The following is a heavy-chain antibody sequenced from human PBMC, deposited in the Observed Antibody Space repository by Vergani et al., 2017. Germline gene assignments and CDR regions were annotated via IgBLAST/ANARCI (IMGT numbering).Heavy chain of an antibody. Sequence: QLQLQESGPGLVKPSETLSLTCTVSGGSISSSSYYWSWIRQPPGKGLEWIGYIYYSGSTNYNPSLKSRVTISVDTSKNQFSLKLSSVTAADTAVYYCARDSSTSPYYYYYGMDVWGQGTTVTVSS. V-gene: IGHV4-61*01. J-gene: IGHJ6*02. CDR3: ARDSSTSPYYYYYGMDV. CDR2: IYYSGST. CDR1: GGSISSSSYY. D-gene: IGHD6-13*01.